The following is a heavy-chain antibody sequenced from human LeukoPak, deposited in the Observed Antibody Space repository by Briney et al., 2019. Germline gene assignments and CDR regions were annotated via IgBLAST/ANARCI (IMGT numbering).Heavy chain of an antibody. CDR2: FDPEDGET. J-gene: IGHJ6*03. D-gene: IGHD2-2*01. CDR3: ATGIVVVPTAIPYYMDV. Sequence: ASVKVSGKVSGYTLTELSMHWVRQAPGKGLEWMGGFDPEDGETIYAQKFQGRVTMTDDTSTDTAYMELSSLRSEDTAVYYCATGIVVVPTAIPYYMDVWGKGTTVTVSS. CDR1: GYTLTELS. V-gene: IGHV1-24*01.